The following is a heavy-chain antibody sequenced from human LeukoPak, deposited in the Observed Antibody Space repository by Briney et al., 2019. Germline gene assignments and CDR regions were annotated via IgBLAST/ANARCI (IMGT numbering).Heavy chain of an antibody. Sequence: PGRSLRLSCAASGFTFSSYGMHWVRQAPGKGLEWVAVISYDGSNKYYADSVKGRFTISRDNSKNTLYLQINSLRAEDTAVYYCARGGEGAFDIWGQGTMVTVSS. CDR3: ARGGEGAFDI. CDR1: GFTFSSYG. D-gene: IGHD1-26*01. CDR2: ISYDGSNK. J-gene: IGHJ3*02. V-gene: IGHV3-30*03.